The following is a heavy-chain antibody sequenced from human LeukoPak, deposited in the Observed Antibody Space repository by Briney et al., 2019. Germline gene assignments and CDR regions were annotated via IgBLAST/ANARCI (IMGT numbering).Heavy chain of an antibody. CDR2: INPNGGGT. Sequence: ASVKVSCKASGYTFTGYYMHWVRQAPGQGLEWMGWINPNGGGTSYAQKFQGRVTMTRDTSISTAYMELSRLRSDDTAVYYCARDSSGQQLVKFDYWGQGTLVTVSS. CDR1: GYTFTGYY. D-gene: IGHD6-13*01. V-gene: IGHV1-2*02. J-gene: IGHJ4*02. CDR3: ARDSSGQQLVKFDY.